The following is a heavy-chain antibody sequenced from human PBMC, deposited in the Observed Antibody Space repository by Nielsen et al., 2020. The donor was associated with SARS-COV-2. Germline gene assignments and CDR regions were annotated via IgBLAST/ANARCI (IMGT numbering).Heavy chain of an antibody. CDR2: IRSQTFGGTT. CDR3: ARDEGGYTFSVSGY. V-gene: IGHV3-49*03. CDR1: GFTFGDYA. Sequence: GESLKISCTASGFTFGDYAMSWFRQAPGKGLEWVGFIRSQTFGGTTEYAASVKGRFTISRDDSKNIAFLQMDGLKAEDTAVYYCARDEGGYTFSVSGYWGQGTLVTVSS. J-gene: IGHJ4*02. D-gene: IGHD5-18*01.